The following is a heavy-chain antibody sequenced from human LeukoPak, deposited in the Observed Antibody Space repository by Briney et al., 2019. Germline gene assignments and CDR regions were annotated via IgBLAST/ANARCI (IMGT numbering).Heavy chain of an antibody. Sequence: SETLPLTCTVSGGSISSDYWSWIRQPAGKGLEWIGGIYTSENTNYNPSLKSRVTLSVDTSKNQFSLKQTSVTAAETAGYYWARNTVADTFFDYWGQGTLVTVSS. CDR1: GGSISSDY. CDR2: IYTSENT. CDR3: ARNTVADTFFDY. D-gene: IGHD6-19*01. V-gene: IGHV4-4*07. J-gene: IGHJ4*02.